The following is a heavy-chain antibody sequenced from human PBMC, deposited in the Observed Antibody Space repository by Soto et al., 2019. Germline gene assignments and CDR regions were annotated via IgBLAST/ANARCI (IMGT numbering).Heavy chain of an antibody. J-gene: IGHJ6*02. D-gene: IGHD3-10*01. CDR2: IYPGDSDT. CDR3: AGGGVRGVITRTRDYYGMDV. Sequence: RGESLKISCKDSGYSFTTYWIGWVRQMPGKGLEWMGIIYPGDSDTRYSPSFQGQVTISADKSISTAYLQWSSLKASDTAMYYCAGGGVRGVITRTRDYYGMDVWGQGTTVTVSS. CDR1: GYSFTTYW. V-gene: IGHV5-51*01.